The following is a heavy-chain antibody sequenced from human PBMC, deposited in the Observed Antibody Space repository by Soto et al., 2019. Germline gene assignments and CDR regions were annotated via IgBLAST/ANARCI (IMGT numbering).Heavy chain of an antibody. CDR1: GGSISTYY. D-gene: IGHD1-26*01. CDR3: ARDGNYYGMDV. J-gene: IGHJ6*02. Sequence: SETLSLTCTVSGGSISTYYWTWIRQPPGKGLEWIGYIYYSGSTNYNPSLKSRVTISVDTSKNQFSLKLSSVTAADTAVYYCARDGNYYGMDVWSQGTTVTVSS. CDR2: IYYSGST. V-gene: IGHV4-59*01.